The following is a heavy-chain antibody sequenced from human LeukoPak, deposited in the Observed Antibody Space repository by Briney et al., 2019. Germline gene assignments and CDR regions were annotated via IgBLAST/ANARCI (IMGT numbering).Heavy chain of an antibody. V-gene: IGHV4-34*01. CDR3: ARTWPYSYYGMDV. J-gene: IGHJ6*02. CDR2: INHSGST. Sequence: PSETLSLTCAVYGVSFSGYYWSWIRQPPGKGLEWIGEINHSGSTNYNPSLKSRVTISVDTSKNQFSLKLSSVTAADTAVYYRARTWPYSYYGMDVWGQGTTVTVS. CDR1: GVSFSGYY.